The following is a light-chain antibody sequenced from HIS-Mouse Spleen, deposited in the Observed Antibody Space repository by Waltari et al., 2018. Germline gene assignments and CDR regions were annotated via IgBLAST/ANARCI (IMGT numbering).Light chain of an antibody. J-gene: IGKJ2*01. CDR2: GAS. V-gene: IGKV3-15*01. Sequence: EIVMTQSPATLSVSPGERATLSCRASQSVSSNLAWYQQKPGQAPRLLIYGASTRATGIPARFSGSGSGTEFTLTISSMQSEDFAVYYCQQYNNFMYTFGHGTKLEIK. CDR3: QQYNNFMYT. CDR1: QSVSSN.